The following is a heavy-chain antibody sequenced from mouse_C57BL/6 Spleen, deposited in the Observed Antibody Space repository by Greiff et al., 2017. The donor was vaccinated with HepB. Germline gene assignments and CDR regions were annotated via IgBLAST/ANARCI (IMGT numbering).Heavy chain of an antibody. CDR1: GYTFTSYD. CDR2: IYPRDGST. V-gene: IGHV1-85*01. Sequence: VQLQQSGPELVKPGASVKLSCKASGYTFTSYDINWVKQRPGQGLEWIGWIYPRDGSTKYNEKFKSKATLTVDKSSSTAYMQLSSLTSEDSAVYYCARRAVYYYGSSYEYFDVWGTGTTVTVSS. J-gene: IGHJ1*03. CDR3: ARRAVYYYGSSYEYFDV. D-gene: IGHD1-1*01.